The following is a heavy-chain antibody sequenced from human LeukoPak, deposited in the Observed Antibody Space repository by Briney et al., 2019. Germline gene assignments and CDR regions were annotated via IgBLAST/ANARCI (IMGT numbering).Heavy chain of an antibody. CDR1: GFTFSGYW. Sequence: GGSLRLSCAASGFTFSGYWMHWVRQVPGKGLEWVSRINSDGSGPSYADSVKGRFTISRDNAKNSLYLQMNSLRAEDTAVYYCARDPYSGSYGNYYYYFMDVWGKGTTVTISS. CDR3: ARDPYSGSYGNYYYYFMDV. J-gene: IGHJ6*03. V-gene: IGHV3-74*01. CDR2: INSDGSGP. D-gene: IGHD1-26*01.